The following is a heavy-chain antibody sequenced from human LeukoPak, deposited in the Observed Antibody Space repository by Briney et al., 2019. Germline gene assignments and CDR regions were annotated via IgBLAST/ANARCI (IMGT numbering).Heavy chain of an antibody. J-gene: IGHJ4*02. V-gene: IGHV3-30*18. Sequence: GGSVRLSCGASGFTFSSYGMHWVRQAPGKGLEWVAVISYDGSNKYYADSVKGRFTISRDNSKNTLYLQMNSLRAEDTAVYYCAKDHSSGWETRLDYWGQGTLVTVSS. CDR1: GFTFSSYG. D-gene: IGHD6-19*01. CDR2: ISYDGSNK. CDR3: AKDHSSGWETRLDY.